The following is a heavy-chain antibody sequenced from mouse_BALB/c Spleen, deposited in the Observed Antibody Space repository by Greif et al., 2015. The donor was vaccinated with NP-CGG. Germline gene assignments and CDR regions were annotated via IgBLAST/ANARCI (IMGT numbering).Heavy chain of an antibody. J-gene: IGHJ1*01. D-gene: IGHD2-1*01. CDR2: IYPGDGDT. CDR3: ASYGNYVWYFDV. Sequence: QVQLKESGAELVRPGSSVKISCKASGYAFSSYWMNWVKRRPGQGLEWIGQIYPGDGDTNYNGKFKGKATLTADKSSSTAHMQLSSLTSEDSAVYFCASYGNYVWYFDVWGAGTTVTVSS. V-gene: IGHV1-80*01. CDR1: GYAFSSYW.